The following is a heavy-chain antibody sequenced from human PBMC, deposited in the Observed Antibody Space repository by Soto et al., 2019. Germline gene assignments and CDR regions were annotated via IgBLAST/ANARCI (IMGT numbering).Heavy chain of an antibody. CDR2: INAGNGNT. V-gene: IGHV1-3*01. CDR1: GYTLTSYA. Sequence: ASVKVSCKASGYTLTSYAMHWVRQAPGQRLEWMGWINAGNGNTKYSQKFQGRVTITRDTSASTAYMELSSLRSEDTAVYYCARDQVVAASYYYYMDVWGKGTTVTVSS. CDR3: ARDQVVAASYYYYMDV. J-gene: IGHJ6*03. D-gene: IGHD2-15*01.